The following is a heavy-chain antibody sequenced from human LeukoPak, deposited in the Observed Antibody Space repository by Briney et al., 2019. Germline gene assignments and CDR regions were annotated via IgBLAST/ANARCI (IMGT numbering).Heavy chain of an antibody. J-gene: IGHJ4*02. CDR2: INPNSGGT. Sequence: ASVKVSCKASGYAFTGYYIHWVRQAPGQGLEWMGWINPNSGGTNYAQKFQGRVTMTRDTSINTAYMELSRLRSDDTAVYYCARVGENYDGGVYHGNYGGGEPLVTVP. V-gene: IGHV1-2*02. CDR3: ARVGENYDGGVYHGNY. CDR1: GYAFTGYY. D-gene: IGHD3-22*01.